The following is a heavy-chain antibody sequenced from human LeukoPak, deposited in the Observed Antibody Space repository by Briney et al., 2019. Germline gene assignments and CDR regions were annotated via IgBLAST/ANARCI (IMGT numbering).Heavy chain of an antibody. D-gene: IGHD3-3*01. V-gene: IGHV3-9*01. CDR1: GFTFDDYA. CDR3: AHDFWSGYGNVGVAY. CDR2: INWNSDTI. J-gene: IGHJ4*02. Sequence: GRSLRLSCAASGFTFDDYAMHWVRQAPGKGLEWVSGINWNSDTIDYADSVKGRFTISRDNSKNTLYLQMNSLRAEDTAVYYCAHDFWSGYGNVGVAYWGQGTLVTVSS.